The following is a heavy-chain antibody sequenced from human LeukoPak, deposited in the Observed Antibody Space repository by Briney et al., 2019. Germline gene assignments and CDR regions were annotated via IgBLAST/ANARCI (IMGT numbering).Heavy chain of an antibody. CDR3: ARGFFVRGNPGSWFDP. CDR2: IYHTGNT. V-gene: IGHV4-30-2*01. D-gene: IGHD3-10*02. CDR1: GGSISSYS. J-gene: IGHJ5*02. Sequence: PSETLSLTCTVSGGSISSYSWNWMRQPPGKGLEWIGYIYHTGNTYYNPSLKSRVTISVDRSKNQFSLKLSSVTAADTAVYYCARGFFVRGNPGSWFDPWGQGTLVTVSS.